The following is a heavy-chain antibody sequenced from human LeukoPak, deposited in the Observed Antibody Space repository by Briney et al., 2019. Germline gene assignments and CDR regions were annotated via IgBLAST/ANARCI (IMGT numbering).Heavy chain of an antibody. J-gene: IGHJ3*02. V-gene: IGHV1-69*06. D-gene: IGHD5-24*01. CDR1: GGTFSSYA. CDR2: IIPIFGTA. Sequence: SVKVSCKASGGTFSSYAISWVRQAPGQGLEWMGGIIPIFGTANYAQKFQGRVTITADKSTSTAYMELSSLRSEDTAVYYCARHGYNPRGAFDIWGQGTMVTVSS. CDR3: ARHGYNPRGAFDI.